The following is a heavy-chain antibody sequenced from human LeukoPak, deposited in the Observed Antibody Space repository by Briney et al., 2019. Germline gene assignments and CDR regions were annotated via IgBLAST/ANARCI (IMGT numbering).Heavy chain of an antibody. J-gene: IGHJ6*04. CDR2: ISSSSSYI. D-gene: IGHD6-13*01. CDR3: ARGTAMLQGIAAAAELLAPADV. V-gene: IGHV3-21*01. CDR1: GFTFSSYS. Sequence: KPGGSLRLSCAAPGFTFSSYSMNWVRQAPGKGLEWVSSISSSSSYIYYADSVKGRFTISRDNAKNSLYLQMNSLRAEDTAVYYCARGTAMLQGIAAAAELLAPADVWGKGTTVTVSS.